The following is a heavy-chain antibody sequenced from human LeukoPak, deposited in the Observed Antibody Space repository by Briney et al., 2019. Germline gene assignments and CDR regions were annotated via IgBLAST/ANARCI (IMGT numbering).Heavy chain of an antibody. CDR3: ARERATSTSTWSFDY. J-gene: IGHJ4*02. CDR1: GFTFSDYS. D-gene: IGHD2-2*01. V-gene: IGHV3-21*01. Sequence: GGSLRLSCAASGFTFSDYSMNWVRQAPGKGLEWVSSISSSSSYIYYPDSVKGRFTISRDNAKNSLYLQMNSLRAEDTAVYYCARERATSTSTWSFDYWGQGTLVTVSS. CDR2: ISSSSSYI.